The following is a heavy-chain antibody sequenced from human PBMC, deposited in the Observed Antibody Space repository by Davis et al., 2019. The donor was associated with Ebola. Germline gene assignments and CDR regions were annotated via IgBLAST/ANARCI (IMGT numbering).Heavy chain of an antibody. J-gene: IGHJ6*03. V-gene: IGHV3-30*19. Sequence: GESLKISCAASGFTFSSYGMHWVRQAPGKGLEWVAVIWYDGSNKYYADSVKGRFTISRDNSKNTLYLQMNSLRAEDTAVYYCAREYDYYYYYMDVWGKGTTVTVSS. CDR1: GFTFSSYG. CDR3: AREYDYYYYYMDV. CDR2: IWYDGSNK.